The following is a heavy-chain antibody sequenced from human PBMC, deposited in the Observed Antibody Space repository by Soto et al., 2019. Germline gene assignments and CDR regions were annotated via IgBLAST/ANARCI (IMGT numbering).Heavy chain of an antibody. V-gene: IGHV3-23*01. J-gene: IGHJ4*02. CDR1: GFTFSSYA. CDR2: ISGSGGST. CDR3: AKAPIYGSGSKYDY. Sequence: EVQLLESGGGLVQPGGSLRLSCAASGFTFSSYAMSWVRQAPGKGLEWVAAISGSGGSTYYADSVKGRFTISRDNSKNTLYLQMNSLRAEDTAVYYCAKAPIYGSGSKYDYWGQGTLVTVSS. D-gene: IGHD3-10*01.